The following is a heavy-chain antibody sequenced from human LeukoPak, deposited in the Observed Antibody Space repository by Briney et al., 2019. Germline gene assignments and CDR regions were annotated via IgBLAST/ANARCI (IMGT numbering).Heavy chain of an antibody. CDR3: ARGRSSGWYGKYFFDY. CDR2: IYHSGST. J-gene: IGHJ4*02. V-gene: IGHV4-4*02. D-gene: IGHD6-19*01. Sequence: PGGSLRLSCAASGFTFSSYAMSWVRQPPGKGLEWIGEIYHSGSTNYNPSLKSRVTISVDKSKNQFSLNLSSVTAADTAVYYCARGRSSGWYGKYFFDYWGQGTLVTVSS. CDR1: GFTFSSYAM.